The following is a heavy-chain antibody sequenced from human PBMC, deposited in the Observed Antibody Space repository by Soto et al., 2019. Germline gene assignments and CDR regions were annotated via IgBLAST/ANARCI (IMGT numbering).Heavy chain of an antibody. CDR2: IYYSGST. CDR1: VASISSGGYY. Sequence: PSETLSLTCTVSVASISSGGYYWSWIRQPPGKGLEWIGSIYYSGSTYYNPSLKSRVTISVDTSKNQFSLKLSSVTAADTAVYYCASGTMIVVVIDYWGQGTLVTVS. J-gene: IGHJ4*02. V-gene: IGHV4-39*01. D-gene: IGHD3-22*01. CDR3: ASGTMIVVVIDY.